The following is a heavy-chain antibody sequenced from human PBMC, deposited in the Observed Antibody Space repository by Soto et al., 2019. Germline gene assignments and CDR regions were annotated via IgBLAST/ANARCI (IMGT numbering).Heavy chain of an antibody. D-gene: IGHD6-13*01. CDR1: GFTFSDYY. CDR3: ARRLGYSSSWYVFGY. CDR2: ISSSSSYT. Sequence: PGGSLRLSCAASGFTFSDYYMSWIRQAPGEGLEWVSYISSSSSYTNYADSVKGRFTISRDNAKNSLYLQMNSLRAEDTAVYYCARRLGYSSSWYVFGYWGQGTLVTVSS. V-gene: IGHV3-11*06. J-gene: IGHJ4*02.